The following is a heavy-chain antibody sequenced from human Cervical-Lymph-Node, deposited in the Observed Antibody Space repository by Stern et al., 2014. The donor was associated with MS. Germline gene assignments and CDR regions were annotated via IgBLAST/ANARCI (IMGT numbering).Heavy chain of an antibody. CDR1: GFIFDDYA. J-gene: IGHJ6*02. CDR3: VKSMGATYYYYAMDV. Sequence: VQLGQSGGGLEQPGRSQRLSCAASGFIFDDYAMHWVRQAPGKGLEWVAGLSWNSGTIGYAESVKGRFTISRDNARKPLYLQMNSLRAEDTALYYCVKSMGATYYYYAMDVWGQGTTVIVSS. V-gene: IGHV3-9*01. CDR2: LSWNSGTI. D-gene: IGHD1-26*01.